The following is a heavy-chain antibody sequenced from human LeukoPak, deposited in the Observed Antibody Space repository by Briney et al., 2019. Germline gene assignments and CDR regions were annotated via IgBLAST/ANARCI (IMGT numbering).Heavy chain of an antibody. D-gene: IGHD6-19*01. Sequence: GGSLRLSCAASGFTFSSYAMSWVRQAPGKGLEWVSAISGSGGSTYYADSVKGLFTISRDNSKNTLYLQMNSLRAEDTAVYYCAKRGTSSGWYSFDYWGQGTLVTVSS. J-gene: IGHJ4*02. CDR1: GFTFSSYA. V-gene: IGHV3-23*01. CDR3: AKRGTSSGWYSFDY. CDR2: ISGSGGST.